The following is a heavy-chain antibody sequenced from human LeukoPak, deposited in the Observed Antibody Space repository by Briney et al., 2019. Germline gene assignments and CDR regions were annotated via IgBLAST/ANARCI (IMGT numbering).Heavy chain of an antibody. D-gene: IGHD3-3*01. J-gene: IGHJ4*02. V-gene: IGHV1-2*02. CDR3: ARDPGFRDFWSGYFDY. Sequence: ASVKVSCKASGYTFTDYYIHWVRQAPGQGLEWMGWFNPNSGVTNCAQKFQGRVTMTRDTSISTAYMALSRLRSDDTAVYYCARDPGFRDFWSGYFDYWGQGTLVTVSS. CDR1: GYTFTDYY. CDR2: FNPNSGVT.